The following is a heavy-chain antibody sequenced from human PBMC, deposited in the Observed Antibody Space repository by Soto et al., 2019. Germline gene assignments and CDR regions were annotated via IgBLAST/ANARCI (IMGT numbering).Heavy chain of an antibody. V-gene: IGHV4-39*01. Sequence: SETLSLTCTVSGGSISSSSYYWGWIRQPPGKGLEWIGSIYYSGSTYYKPSLKSRVTISVDTSKNQFSLKLSSVTAADTAVYYCARQSSNCVGDYYYYYMDVWGKGTTVTVSS. CDR3: ARQSSNCVGDYYYYYMDV. D-gene: IGHD2-2*01. CDR2: IYYSGST. CDR1: GGSISSSSYY. J-gene: IGHJ6*03.